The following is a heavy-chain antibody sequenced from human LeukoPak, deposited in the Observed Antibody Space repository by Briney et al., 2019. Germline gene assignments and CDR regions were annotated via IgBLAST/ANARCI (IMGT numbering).Heavy chain of an antibody. Sequence: PSETLSLTCTVSGGSISSSSYYWGWIRQPPGKGLEWIGSIYYSGSTYYNPSLKSRVTISVDTSKNQFSLKLSSVNAADTAVYYCATPGEYCSSTSCLYYYYYYMDVWGKGTTVTVSS. CDR3: ATPGEYCSSTSCLYYYYYYMDV. D-gene: IGHD2-2*01. CDR2: IYYSGST. V-gene: IGHV4-39*01. J-gene: IGHJ6*03. CDR1: GGSISSSSYY.